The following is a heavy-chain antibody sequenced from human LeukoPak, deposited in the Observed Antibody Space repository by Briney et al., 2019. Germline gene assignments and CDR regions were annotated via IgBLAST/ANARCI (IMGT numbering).Heavy chain of an antibody. CDR3: ARVPSSGWLFDY. D-gene: IGHD6-19*01. V-gene: IGHV3-30*04. Sequence: GGSLRLSCAASGFTFSSYAMHWVRQAPGKGLEWVAVISYDGSNKYYADSVKGRFTISRDNSKNTLYLQMNSLRAEDTAVYYCARVPSSGWLFDYWGQGTLVTASS. CDR1: GFTFSSYA. J-gene: IGHJ4*02. CDR2: ISYDGSNK.